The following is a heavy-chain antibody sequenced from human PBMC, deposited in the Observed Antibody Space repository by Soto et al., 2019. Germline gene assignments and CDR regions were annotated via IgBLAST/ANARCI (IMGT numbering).Heavy chain of an antibody. D-gene: IGHD3-22*01. J-gene: IGHJ4*02. Sequence: QVQLVESGGGVVQPGRSLRLSCAASGFTFSSYGMHWVRQAPGKGLEWVAVIWYDGSNKYYADSVKGRFTTSRDNSKNTLYLQMNSLRAEDTAVYYCARDPEGSGYYYVLDYWGQGTLVTVSS. CDR3: ARDPEGSGYYYVLDY. CDR2: IWYDGSNK. V-gene: IGHV3-33*01. CDR1: GFTFSSYG.